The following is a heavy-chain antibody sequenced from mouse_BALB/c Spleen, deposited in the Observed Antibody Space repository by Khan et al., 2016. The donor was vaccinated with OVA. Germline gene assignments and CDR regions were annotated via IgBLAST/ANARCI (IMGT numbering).Heavy chain of an antibody. CDR1: GYSITSGYG. Sequence: VQLKESGPGLVKPSQSLSLTCTVTGYSITSGYGWNWIRQFPGNKLEWMGYISYSGSTNYNPSLKSRISITRDTSKNQFFLQLNSGTTEDTATYYCARTARIKYWCQGTTLTVSS. J-gene: IGHJ2*01. CDR2: ISYSGST. V-gene: IGHV3-2*02. CDR3: ARTARIKY. D-gene: IGHD1-2*01.